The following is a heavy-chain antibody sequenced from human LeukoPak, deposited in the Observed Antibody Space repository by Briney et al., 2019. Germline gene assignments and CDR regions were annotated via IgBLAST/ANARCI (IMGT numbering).Heavy chain of an antibody. J-gene: IGHJ3*02. CDR1: GYTFTTYY. CDR3: ARLSQQTFDI. Sequence: ASVKVSCKASGYTFTTYYMHWVRQAPGQGLEWMGIIDPSGGSTSYAQKFQGRVTMTRDTSTSTVYMELSSLRSGDTAVYYCARLSQQTFDIWGQGTLVTVSS. V-gene: IGHV1-46*01. CDR2: IDPSGGST.